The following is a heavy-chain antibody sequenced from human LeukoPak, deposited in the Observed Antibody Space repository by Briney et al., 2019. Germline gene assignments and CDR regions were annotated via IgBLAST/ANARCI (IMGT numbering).Heavy chain of an antibody. Sequence: PSETLSLTCTGSGGYISSYYWSWIRQPPGKGLEWIGYIYYSGSTNYNPSLKSRVTISVDTSKNQFSLKLSSVTAADTAVYYCARGVLESRKSRFDIWGQGTMVTVSS. D-gene: IGHD1-1*01. CDR2: IYYSGST. V-gene: IGHV4-59*01. CDR3: ARGVLESRKSRFDI. CDR1: GGYISSYY. J-gene: IGHJ3*02.